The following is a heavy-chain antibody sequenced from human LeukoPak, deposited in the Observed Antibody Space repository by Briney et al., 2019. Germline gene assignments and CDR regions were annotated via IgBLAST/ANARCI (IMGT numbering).Heavy chain of an antibody. V-gene: IGHV4-34*01. CDR3: ARPWIQLWFGWFDP. Sequence: PSETLSLTCAVYGGSFSGYYRSWIRQPPGKGLEWIGEINHSGSTNYNPSLKSRVTISVDTSKNQFSLKLSSVTAADTAVYYCARPWIQLWFGWFDPWGQGTLVTVSS. CDR1: GGSFSGYY. J-gene: IGHJ5*02. D-gene: IGHD5-18*01. CDR2: INHSGST.